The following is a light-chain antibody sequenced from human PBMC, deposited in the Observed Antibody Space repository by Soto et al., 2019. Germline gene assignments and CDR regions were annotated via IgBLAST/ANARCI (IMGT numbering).Light chain of an antibody. Sequence: QSVLTQPPSVSGAPGQRVTISCTGSSSNIGAGYDVHWYQQLPGRAPKLLIYGNTNRPSEVPDRFSGSKSGTSASLAITELQAEDEADYYCLSFDSSLSVVFGGGTQLTVL. CDR3: LSFDSSLSVV. CDR1: SSNIGAGYD. CDR2: GNT. V-gene: IGLV1-40*01. J-gene: IGLJ2*01.